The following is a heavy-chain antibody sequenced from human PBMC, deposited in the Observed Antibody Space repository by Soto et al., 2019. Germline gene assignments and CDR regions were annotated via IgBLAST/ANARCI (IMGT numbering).Heavy chain of an antibody. V-gene: IGHV4-34*01. CDR2: INHSEST. J-gene: IGHJ4*02. Sequence: PSETLSLTCAVYGESFSGYYWTWIRQPPGTGLEWIGEINHSESTNYNPSLKSRVTISVDTSKNQFSLKLTSVTAADTAVYYCARDKITGLFDYWGQGTLVTVSS. D-gene: IGHD2-8*02. CDR3: ARDKITGLFDY. CDR1: GESFSGYY.